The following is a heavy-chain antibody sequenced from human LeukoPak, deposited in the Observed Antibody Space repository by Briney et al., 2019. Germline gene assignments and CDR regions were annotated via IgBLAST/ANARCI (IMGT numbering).Heavy chain of an antibody. CDR1: GGSISSYY. V-gene: IGHV4-59*01. CDR2: IYYSGST. CDR3: ARGIKYDFWSGYYHIDY. J-gene: IGHJ4*02. Sequence: SETLSLTCTVSGGSISSYYWSWIRQPPGKGLEWIGYIYYSGSTNYNPSLKSRVTISVDTSKNQFSLKLSSVTAADTAVYYCARGIKYDFWSGYYHIDYWGQGTLVTVSS. D-gene: IGHD3-3*01.